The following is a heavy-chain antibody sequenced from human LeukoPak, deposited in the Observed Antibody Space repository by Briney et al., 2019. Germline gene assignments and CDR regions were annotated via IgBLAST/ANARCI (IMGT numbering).Heavy chain of an antibody. CDR2: IRTNGDTA. Sequence: GGSLRLSCAASGFTFSSLAMTWVRQAPGKGLEWVSTIRTNGDTAYNTDSVKGRFTISRDNAKNSLYLEMNSLRAEDTAVYYCARALVGDGASAYWGQGTLVTVSS. D-gene: IGHD4/OR15-4a*01. V-gene: IGHV3-23*01. J-gene: IGHJ4*02. CDR3: ARALVGDGASAY. CDR1: GFTFSSLA.